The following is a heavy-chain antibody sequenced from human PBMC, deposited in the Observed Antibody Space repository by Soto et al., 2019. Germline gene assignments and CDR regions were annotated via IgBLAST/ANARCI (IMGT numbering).Heavy chain of an antibody. CDR2: IHPTSGRT. V-gene: IGHV1-46*01. J-gene: IGHJ5*02. Sequence: ASVKVACKASGYTFTSYYMHWVRQAPGQRLEWMRIIHPTSGRTSYAQKFQGRVTMTWDTSTSTVYMELSSLRSEDTAVYYCARAGFDPWGQGTLVTVSS. CDR3: ARAGFDP. CDR1: GYTFTSYY.